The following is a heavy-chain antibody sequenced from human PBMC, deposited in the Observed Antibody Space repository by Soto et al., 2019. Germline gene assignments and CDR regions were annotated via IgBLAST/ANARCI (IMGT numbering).Heavy chain of an antibody. V-gene: IGHV3-7*01. CDR1: GFPFRTYW. CDR2: IRLDGVEK. CDR3: ARGRVVEI. Sequence: PGGSLRLSCAASGFPFRTYWMTWVRQAPWKGLEWVANIRLDGVEKYYVDSVKGRFTTSTDHSQTSLYLEINSLRDAASAAFSCARGRVVEIWGLGTMVTVSS. J-gene: IGHJ3*02.